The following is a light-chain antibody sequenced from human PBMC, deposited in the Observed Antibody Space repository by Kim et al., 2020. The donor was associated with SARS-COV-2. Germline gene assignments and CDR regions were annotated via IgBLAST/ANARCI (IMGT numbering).Light chain of an antibody. J-gene: IGLJ3*02. CDR1: SSNIGAGYD. CDR3: QSYDSSLSGGV. V-gene: IGLV1-40*01. Sequence: QRVTISCTGSSSNIGAGYDVPWYQQLPGTAPKLLIYGNSNRPSGVPDRFSGSKSGTSASLAITGLQAEDEADYYCQSYDSSLSGGVFGGGTKLTVL. CDR2: GNS.